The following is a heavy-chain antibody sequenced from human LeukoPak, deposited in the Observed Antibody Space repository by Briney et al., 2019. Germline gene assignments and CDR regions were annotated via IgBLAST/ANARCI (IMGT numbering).Heavy chain of an antibody. D-gene: IGHD1-14*01. CDR2: IGGSSSSYI. CDR1: GFTFSDFT. V-gene: IGHV3-21*01. CDR3: ARAVPGLDY. Sequence: GGSLRLSCAASGFTFSDFTMNWVRQAPGKGLEWVSCIGGSSSSYIYYSDSVRGRFTISRDDAKNSLHLQMNSLTAEDTAVYYCARAVPGLDYWGQGILVTVSS. J-gene: IGHJ4*02.